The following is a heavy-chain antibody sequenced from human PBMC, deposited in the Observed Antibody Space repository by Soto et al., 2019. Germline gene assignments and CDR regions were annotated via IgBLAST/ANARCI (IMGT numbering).Heavy chain of an antibody. CDR3: TRDASRDSSARGWFAP. V-gene: IGHV3-21*01. CDR1: GFTFRSFT. D-gene: IGHD6-13*01. J-gene: IGHJ5*02. Sequence: GGSLRLSCAASGFTFRSFTMNWVRQAPGKGLEWVSTISSNSAYIYYTDAVRGRFTISRDNAKNSLHLQMNSLRAEDTAVYYCTRDASRDSSARGWFAPWGPGTLVTVSS. CDR2: ISSNSAYI.